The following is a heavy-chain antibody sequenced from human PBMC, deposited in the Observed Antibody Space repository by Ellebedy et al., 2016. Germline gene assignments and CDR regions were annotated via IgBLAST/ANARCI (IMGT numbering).Heavy chain of an antibody. D-gene: IGHD3-10*01. J-gene: IGHJ4*02. CDR2: ISSSSSYI. V-gene: IGHV3-21*01. Sequence: GGSLRLXXAASGFTFSSYSMNWVRQAPGKGLEWVSSISSSSSYIYYADSVKGRFTISRDNAKDSLYLQMNSLRAEDTAVYYCARDLYGSGSLPTDYWGQGTLVTVSS. CDR3: ARDLYGSGSLPTDY. CDR1: GFTFSSYS.